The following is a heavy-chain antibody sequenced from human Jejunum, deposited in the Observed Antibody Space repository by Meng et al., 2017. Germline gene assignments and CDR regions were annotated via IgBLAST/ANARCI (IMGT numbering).Heavy chain of an antibody. Sequence: QVQLQQWVAGLLKPSETLSLTCPVHGESFSGYYWSWIRQPPGKGLEWIGGIDDSGTTDYNPSLKSRVTMSVTTSKKQFSLKLSYVTAADTALYYCRLAYCDSDCGDYWGHGILVTVSS. D-gene: IGHD2-21*02. J-gene: IGHJ4*01. V-gene: IGHV4-34*01. CDR1: GESFSGYY. CDR2: IDDSGTT. CDR3: RLAYCDSDCGDY.